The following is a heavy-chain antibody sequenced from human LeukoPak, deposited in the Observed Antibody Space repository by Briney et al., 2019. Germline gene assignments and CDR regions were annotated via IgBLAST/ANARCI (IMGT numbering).Heavy chain of an antibody. CDR3: ARGYYYDTSGYPKHDAFDI. V-gene: IGHV4-34*01. CDR1: GGSFSGYY. D-gene: IGHD3-22*01. J-gene: IGHJ3*02. CDR2: INHGGSA. Sequence: SETLSLTCAVYGGSFSGYYWNWIRQPPGKGLEWIGEINHGGSANYNPSLKSRVSISRDTSKNQFSLKLSSVTAADTAVYYCARGYYYDTSGYPKHDAFDIWSQGTMVTVSS.